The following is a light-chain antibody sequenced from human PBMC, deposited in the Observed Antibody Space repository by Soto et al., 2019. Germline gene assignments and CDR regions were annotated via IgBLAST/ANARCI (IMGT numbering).Light chain of an antibody. CDR1: QSVRSN. J-gene: IGKJ5*01. V-gene: IGKV3-15*01. CDR3: QQYNNWPPIT. Sequence: EIVITQSPSTLSVSPGERATVSCRASQSVRSNLAWYQQKPGQAPRLLIYGASTRATGIPARFSGSGSGTEFTLTISSLQSEDFAVYYCQQYNNWPPITFGQGTRLEIK. CDR2: GAS.